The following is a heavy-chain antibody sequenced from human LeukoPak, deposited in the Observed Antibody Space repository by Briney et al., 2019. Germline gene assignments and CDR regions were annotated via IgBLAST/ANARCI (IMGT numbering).Heavy chain of an antibody. Sequence: GGSLRLSCAASGFAFSNYEMHWVRQAPGKGLEWVSYISSSGSDIYYADSVKGRFTISRDNAKNSLYPHMNSLRAEDTAVYYCARDYGGSSPFDYWGQGTLVTVSS. J-gene: IGHJ4*02. V-gene: IGHV3-48*03. CDR2: ISSSGSDI. CDR1: GFAFSNYE. D-gene: IGHD4-23*01. CDR3: ARDYGGSSPFDY.